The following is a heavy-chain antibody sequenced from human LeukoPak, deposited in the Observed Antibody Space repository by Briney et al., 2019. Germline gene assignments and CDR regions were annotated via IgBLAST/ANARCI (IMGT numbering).Heavy chain of an antibody. V-gene: IGHV4-61*10. CDR3: AKTYYDVLTAHAFSI. J-gene: IGHJ3*02. D-gene: IGHD3-9*01. Sequence: PSETLSLTCTVSGGSISSGSYYWSWIRQPAGKGLEWIGYIYHRGGTNYNPSLKSRVTILVDTSKNQFSLKLTSVTAADTAVYYCAKTYYDVLTAHAFSIWGQGTMVTVSS. CDR1: GGSISSGSYY. CDR2: IYHRGGT.